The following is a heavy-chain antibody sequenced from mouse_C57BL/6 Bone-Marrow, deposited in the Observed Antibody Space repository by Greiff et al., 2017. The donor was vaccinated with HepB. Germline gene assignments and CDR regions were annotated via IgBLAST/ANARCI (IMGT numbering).Heavy chain of an antibody. CDR1: GYTFTDYY. Sequence: EVKLVESGPELVKPGASVKISCKASGYTFTDYYMNWVKQSHGKSLEWIGDINPNNGGTSYNQKFKGKATLTVDKSSSTAYMDLRSLTSEDSAVYYWAGVYYYYGSSYVPHWYFDVWGTGTTVTVSS. CDR2: INPNNGGT. D-gene: IGHD1-1*01. J-gene: IGHJ1*03. CDR3: AGVYYYYGSSYVPHWYFDV. V-gene: IGHV1-26*01.